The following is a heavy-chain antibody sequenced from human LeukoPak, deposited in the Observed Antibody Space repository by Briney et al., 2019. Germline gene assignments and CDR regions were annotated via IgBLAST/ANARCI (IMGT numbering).Heavy chain of an antibody. Sequence: SETLSLTCTVSGGSISSHYWSWIRQPPGKGLEWIGYIYYSGSTNYNPSLKSRVTISVDTSKNQFSLKLSSVTAADTAVYYCARFRDKGGWYGDYFDYWGQGTLVTVSS. V-gene: IGHV4-59*11. CDR1: GGSISSHY. D-gene: IGHD6-19*01. CDR2: IYYSGST. CDR3: ARFRDKGGWYGDYFDY. J-gene: IGHJ4*02.